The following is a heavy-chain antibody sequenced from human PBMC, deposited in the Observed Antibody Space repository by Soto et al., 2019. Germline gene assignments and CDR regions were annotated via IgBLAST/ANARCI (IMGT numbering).Heavy chain of an antibody. Sequence: GGSLRLSCAVSGFTFSGCAMSWVRQAPGKGLEWVSAVSGRGTTTFYADSVKGRFTVSRDNSKNTLDLQMSSLRAEDTAVYYCAKGYADYGQFYGQYQFDSWGQGALVTVSS. J-gene: IGHJ4*02. V-gene: IGHV3-23*01. CDR3: AKGYADYGQFYGQYQFDS. CDR1: GFTFSGCA. D-gene: IGHD4-17*01. CDR2: VSGRGTTT.